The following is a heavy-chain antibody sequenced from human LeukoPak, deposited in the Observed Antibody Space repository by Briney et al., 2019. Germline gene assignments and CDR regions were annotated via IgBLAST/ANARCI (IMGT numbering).Heavy chain of an antibody. CDR2: IWYDGSNK. CDR1: GFTFRSHA. D-gene: IGHD3-22*01. J-gene: IGHJ4*02. Sequence: GGSLRLSCATSGFTFRSHAMHWVRQSPGKGLEWVAQIWYDGSNKYYADSVKGRFSVSRDNSKNTLYLQMNSLRAEDTAVYYCARDSYYYDSSGFYRTLYYFDYWGQGTLVTVSS. CDR3: ARDSYYYDSSGFYRTLYYFDY. V-gene: IGHV3-33*01.